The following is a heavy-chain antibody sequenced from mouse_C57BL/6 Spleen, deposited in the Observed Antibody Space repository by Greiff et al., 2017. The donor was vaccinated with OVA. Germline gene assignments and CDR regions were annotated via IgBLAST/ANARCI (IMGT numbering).Heavy chain of an antibody. V-gene: IGHV1-15*01. Sequence: QVQLKQSGAELVRPGASVTLSCKASGYTFTDYEMHWVKQTPVHGLEWIGAIDPETGGTAYNQKFKGKAILTADKSSSTAYMELRSLTSEDSAVYYCTREGIRQGYYFDDWGQGTTLTVSS. CDR2: IDPETGGT. CDR1: GYTFTDYE. D-gene: IGHD2-12*01. J-gene: IGHJ2*01. CDR3: TREGIRQGYYFDD.